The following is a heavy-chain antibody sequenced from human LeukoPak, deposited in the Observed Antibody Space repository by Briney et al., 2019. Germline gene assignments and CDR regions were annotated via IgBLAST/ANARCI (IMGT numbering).Heavy chain of an antibody. J-gene: IGHJ4*02. Sequence: KPSETLSLTCTVSGDSISSYYWSWIRQPPGKGLEWIGYIYYSGSTNYNPSLKSRVTISVDTSKNQFSLKLSSVTAADTAVYYCARAASGYYSPSDYWGQGTLVTVSS. D-gene: IGHD3-22*01. CDR2: IYYSGST. CDR1: GDSISSYY. V-gene: IGHV4-59*01. CDR3: ARAASGYYSPSDY.